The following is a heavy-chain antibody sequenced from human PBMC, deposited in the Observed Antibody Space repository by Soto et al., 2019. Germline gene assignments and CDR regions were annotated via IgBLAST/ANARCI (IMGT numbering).Heavy chain of an antibody. CDR1: GFTFSAYW. Sequence: EVQLVESEGGLVQPGGSLRLSCAASGFTFSAYWMAWVRQAPGKGLEWVANIKEDGGEDYYMDSLRGRFTISRDNARRSLYLQVNNLRAEDTAVYYCARDPFGGLYGAFDTWGQGTTVTVSS. CDR2: IKEDGGED. V-gene: IGHV3-7*05. J-gene: IGHJ3*02. CDR3: ARDPFGGLYGAFDT. D-gene: IGHD3-10*01.